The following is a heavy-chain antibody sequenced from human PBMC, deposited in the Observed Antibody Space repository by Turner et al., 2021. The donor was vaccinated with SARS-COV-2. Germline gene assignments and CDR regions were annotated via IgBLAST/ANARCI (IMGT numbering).Heavy chain of an antibody. J-gene: IGHJ4*02. CDR1: GYTFSAYN. Sequence: QVQMVQSGTEVKKPGASVKVSCETSGYTFSAYNIHWGRQAPGQGLEWMAWINPKSGDTEFAQKFQGRVTVTRDMSISTAYMGLNNLRSDDTAVYYCARVGGSGWYGSWGQGTLVTVSS. CDR2: INPKSGDT. V-gene: IGHV1-2*02. D-gene: IGHD6-19*01. CDR3: ARVGGSGWYGS.